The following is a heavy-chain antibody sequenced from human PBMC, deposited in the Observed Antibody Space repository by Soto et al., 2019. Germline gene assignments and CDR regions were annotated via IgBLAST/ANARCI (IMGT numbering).Heavy chain of an antibody. V-gene: IGHV3-7*03. CDR2: IPQDGVDG. J-gene: IGHJ6*02. CDR3: ARDHLILPAHDFFYGSDV. D-gene: IGHD2-21*02. Sequence: GWSLRLSCEVSGFTFSMYSMSWVRQSPGKGLEWVAKIPQDGVDGHYADSVKGRFTISRDNGKNSLYLQLNNLRAEDTAVYYCARDHLILPAHDFFYGSDVWGRGATVTVSS. CDR1: GFTFSMYS.